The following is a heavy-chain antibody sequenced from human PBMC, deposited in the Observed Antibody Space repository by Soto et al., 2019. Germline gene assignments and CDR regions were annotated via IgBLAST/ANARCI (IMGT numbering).Heavy chain of an antibody. J-gene: IGHJ4*02. CDR3: ARVVMVRGAAGYFDY. V-gene: IGHV4-34*01. D-gene: IGHD3-10*01. Sequence: SETLSLTCAVYGGSFSGYYWSWIRQPPGKGLEWIGEINHSGSTNYNPSLKSRVTISVDTSKNQFSLKLSSVTAADTAVYYCARVVMVRGAAGYFDYWGQGTLVTVSS. CDR2: INHSGST. CDR1: GGSFSGYY.